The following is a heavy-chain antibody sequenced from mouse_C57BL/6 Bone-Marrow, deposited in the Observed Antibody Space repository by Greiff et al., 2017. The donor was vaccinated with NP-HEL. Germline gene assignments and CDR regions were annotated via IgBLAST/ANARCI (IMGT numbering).Heavy chain of an antibody. CDR1: GYTFTSYW. CDR3: ARGPPGPYFDY. Sequence: VQLQQPGAELVMPGASVKLSCKASGYTFTSYWMHWVKQRPGQGLEWIGEIDPSDSYTNYNQKFKGKSTLTVDKSSSTAYMQLSSLTSEDSAVYYCARGPPGPYFDYWGQGTTLTVSS. J-gene: IGHJ2*01. CDR2: IDPSDSYT. V-gene: IGHV1-69*01. D-gene: IGHD3-3*01.